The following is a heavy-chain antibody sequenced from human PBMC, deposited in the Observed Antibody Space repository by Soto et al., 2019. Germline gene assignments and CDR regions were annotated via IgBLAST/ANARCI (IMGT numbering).Heavy chain of an antibody. CDR3: ARVGGIVGATTHDY. CDR2: IYYSGST. J-gene: IGHJ4*02. CDR1: GGSISSGDYY. D-gene: IGHD1-26*01. Sequence: SETLSLTCTVSGGSISSGDYYWSWIRQPPGKGLEWIGYIYYSGSTYYNPSLKSRVTISVDTSKNQFSLKQNSVTAAVTSVYYCARVGGIVGATTHDYWGQGTLVTVSS. V-gene: IGHV4-30-4*01.